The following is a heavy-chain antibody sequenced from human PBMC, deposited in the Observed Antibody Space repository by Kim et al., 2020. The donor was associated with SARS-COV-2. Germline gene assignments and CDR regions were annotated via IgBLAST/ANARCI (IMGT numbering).Heavy chain of an antibody. Sequence: GGSLRLSCAAPGFTFSIYGMHWVRQAPGKGLEWVAVISFDGKTKHYADSVKGRFTISRDDSRNTLYLQMNSLGSEDTAVYYCAKEYDSSAYYVGLGEWGQGTLVTVSS. CDR1: GFTFSIYG. D-gene: IGHD3-3*01. J-gene: IGHJ4*02. CDR3: AKEYDSSAYYVGLGE. V-gene: IGHV3-30*18. CDR2: ISFDGKTK.